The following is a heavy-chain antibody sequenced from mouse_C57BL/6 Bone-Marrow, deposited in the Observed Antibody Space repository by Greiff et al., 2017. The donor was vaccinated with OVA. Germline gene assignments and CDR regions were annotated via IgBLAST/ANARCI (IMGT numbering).Heavy chain of an antibody. D-gene: IGHD2-3*01. Sequence: EVHLVESGGGLVQPGESLKLSCESNEYEFPSHDMSWVRKTPEKRLELVAAINSDGGSTYYPDTMERRFIISRDNTKKTLYLQMSSLGSEDTALYYCERVSRDCYVRHYSDYWGQGTTLTVSS. V-gene: IGHV5-2*01. CDR2: INSDGGST. J-gene: IGHJ2*01. CDR3: ERVSRDCYVRHYSDY. CDR1: EYEFPSHD.